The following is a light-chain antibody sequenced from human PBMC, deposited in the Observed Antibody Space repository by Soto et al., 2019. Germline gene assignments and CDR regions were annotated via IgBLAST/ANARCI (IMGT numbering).Light chain of an antibody. J-gene: IGLJ6*01. Sequence: QSVLTQPASVSGSPGQSITISCTGTSSDVGSYNNLVSWYQQHPGNAPKAMIYEVNKRPSGVSNRFSGSKSGNTASLTISGLQAEDEADYYCCSYTHGNTFFGSGTKVTVL. CDR2: EVN. V-gene: IGLV2-23*02. CDR1: SSDVGSYNNL. CDR3: CSYTHGNTF.